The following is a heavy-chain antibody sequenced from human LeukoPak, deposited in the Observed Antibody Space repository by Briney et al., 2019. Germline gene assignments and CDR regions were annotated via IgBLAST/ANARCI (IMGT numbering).Heavy chain of an antibody. CDR2: ISFSGTS. CDR1: GGSIITADYY. CDR3: ATREHSALRAPGDY. D-gene: IGHD1-26*01. Sequence: SETLSLTCTVSGGSIITADYYWGWIRLPPGKGLEWIATISFSGTSYYNPSLKSRVTISLDKSKNQFSMNLRSMTAADTAVYYCATREHSALRAPGDYWGQGTLVTVSA. J-gene: IGHJ4*02. V-gene: IGHV4-39*01.